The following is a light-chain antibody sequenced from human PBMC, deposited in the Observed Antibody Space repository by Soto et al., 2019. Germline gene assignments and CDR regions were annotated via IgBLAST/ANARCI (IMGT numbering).Light chain of an antibody. Sequence: EIVLTQSPDTLSLSPGERATISCRASQSVRSSLAWYQQKPGQAPRLLIYDASNRATGIPARFSGSGSGTDFTLTISSLEPEDFAVYYCQQRSNWPPEVTFGPGTKVDIK. CDR1: QSVRSS. J-gene: IGKJ3*01. CDR3: QQRSNWPPEVT. V-gene: IGKV3-11*01. CDR2: DAS.